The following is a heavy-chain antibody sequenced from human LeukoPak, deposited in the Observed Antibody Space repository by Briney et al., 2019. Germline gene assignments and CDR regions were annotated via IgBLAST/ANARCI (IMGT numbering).Heavy chain of an antibody. CDR3: ARAGSSWYVDV. CDR1: GGSISSYY. V-gene: IGHV4-59*01. CDR2: IYYSGST. Sequence: PSETLSLTCTVSGGSISSYYWSWIRQPPRKGLEWIGYIYYSGSTNYNPSLESRVTISVDTSKNQFSLKLSSVTAADTAVYYCARAGSSWYVDVWGKGTTVTVSS. D-gene: IGHD6-13*01. J-gene: IGHJ6*03.